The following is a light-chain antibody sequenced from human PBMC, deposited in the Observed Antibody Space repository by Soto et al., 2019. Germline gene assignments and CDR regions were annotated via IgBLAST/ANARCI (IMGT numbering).Light chain of an antibody. CDR1: QSVDRY. J-gene: IGKJ5*01. V-gene: IGKV3-11*01. CDR2: GAS. Sequence: IVLTQSPASRSLSPGERATLSCGASQSVDRYLVWYQQKPGQAPRLLIFGASNRATGVPARFSGSGSGTDVTLSINSLENEDGAVYYCQQRSKWPITFGQGTRLEIK. CDR3: QQRSKWPIT.